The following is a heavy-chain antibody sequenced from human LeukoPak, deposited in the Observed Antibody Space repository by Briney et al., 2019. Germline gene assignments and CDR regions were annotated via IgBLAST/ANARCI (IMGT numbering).Heavy chain of an antibody. Sequence: SETLSLTCAVYGGSFSGYYWSWIRQPPGKGLEWIGGINHSGSTNYNPSIKSRVTISVDTSKNQFSLKLSSVTAADTAVYYCAAYSSSYYFDYWGQGTLVTVSS. CDR1: GGSFSGYY. J-gene: IGHJ4*02. V-gene: IGHV4-34*01. CDR3: AAYSSSYYFDY. CDR2: INHSGST. D-gene: IGHD6-6*01.